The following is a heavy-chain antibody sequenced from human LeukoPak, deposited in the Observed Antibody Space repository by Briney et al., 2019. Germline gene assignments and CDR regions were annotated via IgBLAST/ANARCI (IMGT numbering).Heavy chain of an antibody. V-gene: IGHV3-53*01. CDR1: GFTVSTNY. CDR2: IYSDGRT. Sequence: EGSLRLSCAASGFTVSTNYMSWVRQAPGKGLEWVSVIYSDGRTYYADSVKGRFTISRDNSKNTLYLQMNSLSAEDMAVYYCARDSGRCDVFDILGQGTMVTVPS. CDR3: ARDSGRCDVFDI. D-gene: IGHD3-10*01. J-gene: IGHJ3*02.